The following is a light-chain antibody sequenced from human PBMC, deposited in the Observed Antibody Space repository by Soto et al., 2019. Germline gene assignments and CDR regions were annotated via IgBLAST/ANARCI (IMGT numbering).Light chain of an antibody. CDR3: SSYTGTSYV. Sequence: QAVVTQPPSASGSPGQSVTISCTGTGSDVGDYNYVSWYQQHPGKAPKLMIYEVSKRPSGVPDRFSGSKSGNTASLTVSGLQAEDEANYYCSSYTGTSYVFGTGTKVTVL. J-gene: IGLJ1*01. CDR1: GSDVGDYNY. V-gene: IGLV2-8*01. CDR2: EVS.